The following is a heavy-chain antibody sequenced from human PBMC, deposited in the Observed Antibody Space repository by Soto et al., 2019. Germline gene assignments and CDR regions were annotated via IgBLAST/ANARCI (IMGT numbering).Heavy chain of an antibody. CDR3: GLRPGGGGY. Sequence: EVQLVESGGGLIQPGGSLRLSCAVSGFTVSNNYMSWVRQAPGKGLEGVSVIYSGGYTAYGDSVKGRFTISRDNSKNTLYFQMNSLGAADAVCYFWGLRPGGGGYGGQGTLVTVSS. V-gene: IGHV3-53*01. CDR1: GFTVSNNY. CDR2: IYSGGYT. J-gene: IGHJ4*02. D-gene: IGHD2-15*01.